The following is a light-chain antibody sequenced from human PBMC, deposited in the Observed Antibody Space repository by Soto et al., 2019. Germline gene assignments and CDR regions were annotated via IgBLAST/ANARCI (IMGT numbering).Light chain of an antibody. CDR3: QQYNIWPRT. CDR2: GAS. CDR1: QSISNN. J-gene: IGKJ1*01. Sequence: EIVMTQSPATLSVSPGERATLSCRASQSISNNLAWYHQKPGQPPRLLIYGASTRATGVPARFSGSGSGTEFTLTISSLQSEDFAVYYCQQYNIWPRTFGQGTKVEIK. V-gene: IGKV3-15*01.